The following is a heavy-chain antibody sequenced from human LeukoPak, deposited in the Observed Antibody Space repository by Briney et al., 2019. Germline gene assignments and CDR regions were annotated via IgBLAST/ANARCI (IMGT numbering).Heavy chain of an antibody. CDR2: ISSNGGST. V-gene: IGHV3-64D*06. CDR3: VKEGARRYYGSGSYRCVSCWFDP. CDR1: GFTFSSYE. J-gene: IGHJ5*02. D-gene: IGHD3-10*01. Sequence: GGSLRLFCAASGFTFSSYEMNWVRQAPGKGLEYVSAISSNGGSTYYADSVKGRFTISRDNSKNTLYLQMSSLRAEDTAVYYCVKEGARRYYGSGSYRCVSCWFDPWGQGTLVTVSS.